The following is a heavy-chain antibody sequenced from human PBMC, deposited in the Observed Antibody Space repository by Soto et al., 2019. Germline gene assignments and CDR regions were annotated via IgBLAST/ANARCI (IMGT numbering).Heavy chain of an antibody. CDR3: ERATMVRGVIIAFDI. CDR1: GYSFTSYW. J-gene: IGHJ3*02. Sequence: PGESLKISCKGSGYSFTSYWIGWVRQMPGKGLEWMGIIYPGDSDTRYSPSFQGQVTISADKSISTAYLQWSSLKASDTAMYYCERATMVRGVIIAFDIWGQGTMVTVSS. V-gene: IGHV5-51*01. CDR2: IYPGDSDT. D-gene: IGHD3-10*01.